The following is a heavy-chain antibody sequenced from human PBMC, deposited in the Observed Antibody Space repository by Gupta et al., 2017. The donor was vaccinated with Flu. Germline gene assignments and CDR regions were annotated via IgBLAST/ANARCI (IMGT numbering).Heavy chain of an antibody. D-gene: IGHD3-16*02. V-gene: IGHV4-34*01. CDR1: GGSFSGYY. CDR2: INHSGST. CDR3: ARGTAPSYVWGSFRALPLAFEI. Sequence: QVQLQQWGAGLLKPSETLSLTCAVYGGSFSGYYWSWIRQPPGKGLEWIGEINHSGSTNYNPSLKSRVTISVDTSKSQVTLKLSSVTAADTAVYYCARGTAPSYVWGSFRALPLAFEIWGQGTMVTVSA. J-gene: IGHJ3*02.